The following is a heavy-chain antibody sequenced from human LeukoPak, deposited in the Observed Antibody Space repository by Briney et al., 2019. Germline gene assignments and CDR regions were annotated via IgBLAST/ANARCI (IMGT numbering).Heavy chain of an antibody. CDR2: ISAYNGNT. Sequence: ASVKVSCKASGYTFTSYGISWVRQAPGQGLEWMGWISAYNGNTNYAQKLQGRVTMTTDTSTSTAYMELRSLRSDDTAVYYCARDWGVGSVVVPAAISLGRAFDIWGQGTMVTVSS. J-gene: IGHJ3*02. D-gene: IGHD2-2*02. CDR3: ARDWGVGSVVVPAAISLGRAFDI. V-gene: IGHV1-18*01. CDR1: GYTFTSYG.